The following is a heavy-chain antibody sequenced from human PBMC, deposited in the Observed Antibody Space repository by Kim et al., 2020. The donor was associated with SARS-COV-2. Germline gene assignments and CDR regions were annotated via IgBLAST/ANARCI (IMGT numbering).Heavy chain of an antibody. J-gene: IGHJ4*02. CDR3: ARDQGYSSSWDFDY. D-gene: IGHD6-13*01. CDR1: GFTFSSYG. V-gene: IGHV3-33*05. Sequence: GGSLRLSCAASGFTFSSYGMHWVRQAPGKGLEWVAVISYDGSNKYYADSVKGRFTISRDNSKNTLYLQMNSLRAEDTAVYYCARDQGYSSSWDFDYWGQGTLVTVSS. CDR2: ISYDGSNK.